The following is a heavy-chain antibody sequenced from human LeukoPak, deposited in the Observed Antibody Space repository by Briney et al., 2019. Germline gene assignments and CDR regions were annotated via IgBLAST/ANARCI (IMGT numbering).Heavy chain of an antibody. Sequence: PSETLSLTCTVSGGSISSSSYYWGWIRQPPGKGLEWIGSIYYSGSTYYNPSLKSRVTISVDTSKNQFSLKLSSVTAADTAVYYCAREDDYVWGSYRTDYWGQGTLVTVSS. CDR2: IYYSGST. CDR1: GGSISSSSYY. D-gene: IGHD3-16*02. CDR3: AREDDYVWGSYRTDY. J-gene: IGHJ4*02. V-gene: IGHV4-39*07.